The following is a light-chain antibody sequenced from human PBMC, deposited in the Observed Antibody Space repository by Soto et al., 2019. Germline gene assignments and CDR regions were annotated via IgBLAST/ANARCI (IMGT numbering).Light chain of an antibody. CDR2: GAS. J-gene: IGKJ1*01. Sequence: EIVMTQSPATLSVSPGERATLSCSASQSVSSNLAWNQQKPGQAPRLLIYGASTRATGIPARFSGSGSGTEFTLSISSLQSEDFAVYYCQQYNNWPLTFGQGTKVEIK. CDR3: QQYNNWPLT. CDR1: QSVSSN. V-gene: IGKV3-15*01.